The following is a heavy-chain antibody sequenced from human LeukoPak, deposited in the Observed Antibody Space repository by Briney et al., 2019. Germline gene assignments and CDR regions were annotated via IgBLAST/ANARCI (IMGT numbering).Heavy chain of an antibody. D-gene: IGHD6-13*01. V-gene: IGHV4-34*01. Sequence: SETLSLTCAVYGGSFSGYYWSWIRQPPGKGLEWIGEINHSGSTNYNPSLKSRVTISVDTSKNQFSLKLSSVTAADTAVYYCARGGAAADVVGRHKELDYWGQGTLVTVSS. CDR2: INHSGST. CDR3: ARGGAAADVVGRHKELDY. CDR1: GGSFSGYY. J-gene: IGHJ4*02.